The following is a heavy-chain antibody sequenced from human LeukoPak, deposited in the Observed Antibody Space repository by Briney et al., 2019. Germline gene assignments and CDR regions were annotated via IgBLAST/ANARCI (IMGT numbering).Heavy chain of an antibody. Sequence: SGTLSLTCTVSGGSITSYYWSWIRQPPGKGLEWIGYIYTGGSTNYNPSLKSRVTMSVDTSKNQFSLKLSSVTAADTAVYYCARLAVSSSAADYWGQGT. CDR3: ARLAVSSSAADY. J-gene: IGHJ4*02. CDR1: GGSITSYY. D-gene: IGHD6-6*01. CDR2: IYTGGST. V-gene: IGHV4-4*09.